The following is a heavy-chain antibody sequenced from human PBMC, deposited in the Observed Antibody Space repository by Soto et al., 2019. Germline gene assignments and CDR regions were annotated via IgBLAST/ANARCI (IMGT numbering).Heavy chain of an antibody. CDR3: ASTYYYDSSGYISGLKFGY. CDR1: GGSISSGGYS. V-gene: IGHV4-30-2*01. Sequence: PSETLSLTCAVSGGSISSGGYSWSWIRQPPGKGLEWIGYIYHSGSTYYNPSLKSRVTISVDRSKNQFSLKLSSVTAADTAVYYCASTYYYDSSGYISGLKFGYWAQGTLVTVS. J-gene: IGHJ4*02. D-gene: IGHD3-22*01. CDR2: IYHSGST.